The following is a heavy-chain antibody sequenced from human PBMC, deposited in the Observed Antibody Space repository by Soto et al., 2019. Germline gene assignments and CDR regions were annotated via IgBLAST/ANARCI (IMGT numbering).Heavy chain of an antibody. CDR3: ARDVISMVRGTKNWCDP. CDR2: ISGGGIST. D-gene: IGHD3-10*01. CDR1: GFTFSNYA. V-gene: IGHV3-23*01. Sequence: EVQLLESGGGLVQPGGSLTLSCAASGFTFSNYAMSWVRQAPGKGLEWVSAISGGGISTYYADSVRGRFPISRDNSRNSVYLQMNRLRAEDTAVYYCARDVISMVRGTKNWCDPWGQGTLFTVSS. J-gene: IGHJ5*02.